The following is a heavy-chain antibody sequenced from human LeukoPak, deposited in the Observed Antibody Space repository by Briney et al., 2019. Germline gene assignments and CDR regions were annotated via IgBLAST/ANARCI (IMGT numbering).Heavy chain of an antibody. Sequence: GGSLRLSCAASGFTFSSYSMNWVRQAPGKGLEWVSYTSTSSSTMYYADSVKGRFTISRDNARNSLYLQMNSLRAEDTAVYYCARRWEYGMDVWGQGTTVTVSS. CDR3: ARRWEYGMDV. CDR2: TSTSSSTM. CDR1: GFTFSSYS. V-gene: IGHV3-48*04. J-gene: IGHJ6*02. D-gene: IGHD5-24*01.